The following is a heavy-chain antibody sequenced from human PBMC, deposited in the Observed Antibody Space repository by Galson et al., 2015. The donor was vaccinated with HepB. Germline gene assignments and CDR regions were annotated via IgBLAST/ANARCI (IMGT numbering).Heavy chain of an antibody. D-gene: IGHD3-9*01. CDR3: ASAADYDILTGYYYYGMDV. CDR2: ISGSGGNI. Sequence: SLRLSCAASGFTLISYAMSWVRQAPGKGLEWVSVISGSGGNIYYADSVKGRFTVSRDNSKNTLYLQMNSLRVEDTAVYYCASAADYDILTGYYYYGMDVWGQGTTVTVSS. CDR1: GFTLISYA. J-gene: IGHJ6*02. V-gene: IGHV3-23*01.